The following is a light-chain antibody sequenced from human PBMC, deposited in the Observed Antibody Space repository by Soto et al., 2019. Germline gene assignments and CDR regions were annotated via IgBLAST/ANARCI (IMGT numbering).Light chain of an antibody. Sequence: EIVMTQSPATLSVSPGERATLSCRTSQSVSGNLAWYQPKPGQAPMLLIYGASTRATGIPARFSGGGSGTEFTLTISSLQSEDFAVYYCQQYNKWSPAFGQGTKVEIK. CDR3: QQYNKWSPA. CDR1: QSVSGN. CDR2: GAS. V-gene: IGKV3-15*01. J-gene: IGKJ1*01.